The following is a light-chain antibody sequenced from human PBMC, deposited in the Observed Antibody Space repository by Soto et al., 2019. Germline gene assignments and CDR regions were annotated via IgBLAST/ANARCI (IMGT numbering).Light chain of an antibody. CDR1: QSIGTF. J-gene: IGKJ1*01. CDR2: TSF. V-gene: IGKV1-39*01. CDR3: QQAFSAEWT. Sequence: ILLTQSPSSLSACVRYRVSITCLASQSIGTFLNWYQQKPGEAPNLLIHTSFSLYSGVPSRFSGSGSGTDFTLTISSLQPEDFATYFCQQAFSAEWTFGQGTKVDI.